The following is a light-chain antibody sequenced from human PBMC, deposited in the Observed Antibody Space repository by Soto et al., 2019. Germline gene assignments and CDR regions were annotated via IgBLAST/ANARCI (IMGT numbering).Light chain of an antibody. CDR1: QSVSSN. CDR2: GAS. Sequence: ELVLTQSPATLSLSPGPRATLSCRASQSVSSNLAWYQQKPGQAPRLLIYGASTRATGIPARFSGIVSGTEFTLPIGSLQSEDFAAYYGQQYNNWPPETFGQGTKVDIK. J-gene: IGKJ1*01. CDR3: QQYNNWPPET. V-gene: IGKV3-15*01.